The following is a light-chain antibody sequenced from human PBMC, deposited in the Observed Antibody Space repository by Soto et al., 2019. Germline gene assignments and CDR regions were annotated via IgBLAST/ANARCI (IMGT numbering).Light chain of an antibody. CDR1: QSISGW. J-gene: IGKJ5*01. CDR2: DAS. CDR3: QQYNNWPPIN. V-gene: IGKV1-5*01. Sequence: IHLTHSPPTLSASVWYGFKSSIRSSQSISGWLAWYQQKPGKAPKLLIYDASNLEGGVPSRFSGTGSGTEFTLTISCLQSEDFATYYCQQYNNWPPINFGQGTRLEI.